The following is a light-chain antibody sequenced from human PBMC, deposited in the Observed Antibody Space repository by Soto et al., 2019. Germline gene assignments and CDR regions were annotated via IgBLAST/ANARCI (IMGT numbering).Light chain of an antibody. CDR1: QSVSSSF. V-gene: IGKV3-20*01. CDR2: GAS. CDR3: QQYGSSPWT. J-gene: IGKJ1*01. Sequence: EIVLTQSPGTLSLSPGERATLSCRASQSVSSSFLAWYQQKPGQAPRLLIYGASIRATGIPDRFSGSGSGTDFTLTISRVEPEDCAVYYCQQYGSSPWTFGQGTKVEIK.